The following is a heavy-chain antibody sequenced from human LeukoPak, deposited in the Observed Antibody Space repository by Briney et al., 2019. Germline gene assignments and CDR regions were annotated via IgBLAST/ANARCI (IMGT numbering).Heavy chain of an antibody. J-gene: IGHJ6*02. Sequence: GASVKVSCKASGGTFSSYAISWVRQAPGQGLEWMGGIIPIFGTANYAQKFQGRVTITADESTSTAYMELSSLGSEDTAVYYCARQGVAAAGIDYYYYGMDVWGQGTTVTVSS. V-gene: IGHV1-69*13. CDR1: GGTFSSYA. D-gene: IGHD6-13*01. CDR2: IIPIFGTA. CDR3: ARQGVAAAGIDYYYYGMDV.